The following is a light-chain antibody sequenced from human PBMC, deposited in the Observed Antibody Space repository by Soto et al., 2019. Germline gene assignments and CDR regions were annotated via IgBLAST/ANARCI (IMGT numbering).Light chain of an antibody. CDR2: GAS. CDR3: QQYGSSLMIT. J-gene: IGKJ5*01. Sequence: EIVLTQSPGTLSLSPWERATLSCRAIQSVSSSYLAWYQQKPGQAPRLLIYGASSRATGIPDRFSGSGSGTDFTLTISRLEPEDFAVYYCQQYGSSLMITFGQGRRLEIK. V-gene: IGKV3-20*01. CDR1: QSVSSSY.